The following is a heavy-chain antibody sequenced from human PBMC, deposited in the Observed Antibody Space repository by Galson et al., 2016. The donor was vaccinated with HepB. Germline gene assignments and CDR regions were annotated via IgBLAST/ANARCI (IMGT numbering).Heavy chain of an antibody. D-gene: IGHD3-10*01. Sequence: SETLSLTCNVSGGSVSNDNVFWSWIRQPPGKSLEWIGNIFYTGRTNYSPSLRSRVTMSVDTSTNRFSLTLSSVTAADTAVYLCARVARRGGSGTYDSWGQGILVTVSS. J-gene: IGHJ4*02. CDR1: GGSVSNDNVF. CDR2: IFYTGRT. CDR3: ARVARRGGSGTYDS. V-gene: IGHV4-61*01.